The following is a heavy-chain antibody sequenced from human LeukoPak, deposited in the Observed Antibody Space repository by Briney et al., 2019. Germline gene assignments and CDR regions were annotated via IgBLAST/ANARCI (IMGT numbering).Heavy chain of an antibody. J-gene: IGHJ2*01. CDR3: ARPAAIGPPDWYFDL. Sequence: ASVKVSCKASGGTFSSYAISWVRQAPGQGLEWMGGIIPIFGTANYAQKFQGRVTITRDESTSTAYMELSSLRSEDTAVYYCARPAAIGPPDWYFDLWGRGTLVTVSS. CDR2: IIPIFGTA. V-gene: IGHV1-69*05. CDR1: GGTFSSYA. D-gene: IGHD6-25*01.